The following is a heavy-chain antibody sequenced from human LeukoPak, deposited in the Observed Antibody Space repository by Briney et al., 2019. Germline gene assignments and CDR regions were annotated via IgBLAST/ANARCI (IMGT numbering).Heavy chain of an antibody. CDR3: AKWSGNRPLYYFDY. Sequence: GGSLRLYCGTSGFTFTCCGMHWVRQASGKGLEWVAAISSSDGNSKYYADSVKGRLTISRDNSKSTVYLQMNSLRADDTAVYYCAKWSGNRPLYYFDYWGQGTLVTVSS. CDR2: ISSSDGNSK. J-gene: IGHJ4*02. D-gene: IGHD3-3*01. V-gene: IGHV3-30*18. CDR1: GFTFTCCG.